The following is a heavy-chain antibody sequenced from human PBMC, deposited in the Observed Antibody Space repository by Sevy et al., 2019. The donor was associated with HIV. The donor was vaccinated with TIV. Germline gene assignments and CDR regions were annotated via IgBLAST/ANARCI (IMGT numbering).Heavy chain of an antibody. Sequence: SETLSLTCTVSGGSMNIYYWSWIRQPPGKGPEWIGFIYYSGTTNYNPSLKSRLTISIDTSKNQFSLKLSSVTAADTAVYYCARVGFNWNDVDYWGQGTLVTVSS. CDR2: IYYSGTT. J-gene: IGHJ4*02. D-gene: IGHD1-20*01. CDR3: ARVGFNWNDVDY. V-gene: IGHV4-59*01. CDR1: GGSMNIYY.